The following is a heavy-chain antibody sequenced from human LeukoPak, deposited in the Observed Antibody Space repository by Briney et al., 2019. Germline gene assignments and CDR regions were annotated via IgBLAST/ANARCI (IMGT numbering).Heavy chain of an antibody. CDR2: INSDGSST. CDR3: ARGLYVDPHFDY. J-gene: IGHJ4*02. CDR1: GFTFSRYR. D-gene: IGHD2-8*01. Sequence: PGGSLRLSCAAPGFTFSRYRMHWVRQAPGKGLVWVSRINSDGSSTSYADSVKGRFTISRDNAKNTLYLQMKSLRAQDTAVYYSARGLYVDPHFDYWGQGTLVTVSS. V-gene: IGHV3-74*01.